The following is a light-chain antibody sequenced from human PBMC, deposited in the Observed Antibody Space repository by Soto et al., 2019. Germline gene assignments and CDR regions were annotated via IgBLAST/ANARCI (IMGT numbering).Light chain of an antibody. CDR3: LQDYSYPWT. CDR2: AAS. Sequence: DRVTITCRASQGIRNDLGWYQQKPGKAPKLLIYAASSLQSGVPSRFSGSASGTDFTLTISSLQPEDFATYYCLQDYSYPWTFGQGTKVDIK. CDR1: QGIRND. V-gene: IGKV1-6*01. J-gene: IGKJ1*01.